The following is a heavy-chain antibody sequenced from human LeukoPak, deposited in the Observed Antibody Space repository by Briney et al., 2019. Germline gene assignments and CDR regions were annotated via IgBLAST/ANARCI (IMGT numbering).Heavy chain of an antibody. Sequence: KPSETLSLTCTVSGGSISSYYWSWIRQPPGKGLEWIGYIYYSGSTNYNPSLKSRVTISVDTSKNQFSLKLSSVTAADTAVYYCASFYGGKGTNWFDPWGQGTLVTVSS. CDR1: GGSISSYY. J-gene: IGHJ5*02. CDR3: ASFYGGKGTNWFDP. V-gene: IGHV4-59*01. CDR2: IYYSGST. D-gene: IGHD4-23*01.